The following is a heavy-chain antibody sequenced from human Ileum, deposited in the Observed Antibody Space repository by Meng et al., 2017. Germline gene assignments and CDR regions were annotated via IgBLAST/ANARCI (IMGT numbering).Heavy chain of an antibody. CDR2: IDNDGTSA. CDR3: ARDRPHNWFDP. V-gene: IGHV3-74*01. J-gene: IGHJ5*02. CDR1: GFTFSSYW. Sequence: GGSLRLSGAASGFTFSSYWMHWVRQVPGRGRVGVSRIDNDGTSAIYADSVKGRFTTSRDNAKTVLYLQMNSLRAEDTAVYYCARDRPHNWFDPWGQGTLVTVSS.